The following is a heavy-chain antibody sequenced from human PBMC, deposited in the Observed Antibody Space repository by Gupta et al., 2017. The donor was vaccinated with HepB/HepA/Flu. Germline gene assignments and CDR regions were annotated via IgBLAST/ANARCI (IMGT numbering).Heavy chain of an antibody. CDR3: ARVAGSGWHMFDF. V-gene: IGHV3-23*01. D-gene: IGHD6-19*01. Sequence: EVLMLESGGDWVQPGGSLRRSCAAPELIFSHRVMSGVLQAPGKGLEGVSTVSFSGDITYYADSVKGRFTISRDISKNTVYLQMNYLRAEDTAIYYCARVAGSGWHMFDFWGQGTLVTVSS. J-gene: IGHJ4*02. CDR1: ELIFSHRV. CDR2: VSFSGDIT.